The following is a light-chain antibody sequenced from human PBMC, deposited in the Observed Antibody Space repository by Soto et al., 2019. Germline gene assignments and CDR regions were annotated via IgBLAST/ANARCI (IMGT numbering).Light chain of an antibody. Sequence: QSALTQPASVSGSPGQSIAISCTGTSSDVCAYDYVSWYQQHPGKAPELMIYDVTNRPSGVSDRFSGSKSGNTASLTISGLQAEDEADYYCSSYTVSSTPLYVFGTGTKVTVL. CDR2: DVT. J-gene: IGLJ1*01. CDR1: SSDVCAYDY. V-gene: IGLV2-14*01. CDR3: SSYTVSSTPLYV.